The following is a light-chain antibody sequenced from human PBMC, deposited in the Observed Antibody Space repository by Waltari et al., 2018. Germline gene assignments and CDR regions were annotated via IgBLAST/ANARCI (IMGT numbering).Light chain of an antibody. CDR3: QQYNSWPPWT. J-gene: IGKJ1*01. V-gene: IGKV3-15*01. CDR2: GAS. Sequence: EVVMTQSPATLSVSPGERATLSCRASQSVSTNLAWYQHKPGQAPRLLIYGASTRATGIPARFSGSGSGTEFTLTITSLQSEDFAAYYCQQYNSWPPWTFGQGTTVDIK. CDR1: QSVSTN.